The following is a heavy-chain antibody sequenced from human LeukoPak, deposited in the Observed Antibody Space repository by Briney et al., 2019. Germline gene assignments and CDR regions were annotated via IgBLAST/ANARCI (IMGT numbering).Heavy chain of an antibody. D-gene: IGHD6-6*01. J-gene: IGHJ5*02. Sequence: SVKVSCKASGGTFSSYAISWVRQAPGQGLEWMGRIIPILGIANYAQKFQGRVTITTDESTSTAYMELSSLRSEDTAVYYCARGRWYSSSPDWFDPWGQGTLVTVSS. CDR3: ARGRWYSSSPDWFDP. CDR2: IIPILGIA. CDR1: GGTFSSYA. V-gene: IGHV1-69*04.